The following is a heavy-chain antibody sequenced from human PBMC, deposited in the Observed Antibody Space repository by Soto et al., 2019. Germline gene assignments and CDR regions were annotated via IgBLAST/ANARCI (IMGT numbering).Heavy chain of an antibody. D-gene: IGHD6-13*01. CDR2: IDHSGSI. CDR1: GGSFSGSY. Sequence: QVQRQQWGAVLLKPSEPLSLTCAVYGGSFSGSYWSWIRQTPGKGLECIGEIDHSGSIKYNPCLESQVSISLGTSRNHLSLKLSFVSAAGSAGFYCASGGGAAPGPWGQGTLVTVSS. CDR3: ASGGGAAPGP. J-gene: IGHJ4*02. V-gene: IGHV4-34*01.